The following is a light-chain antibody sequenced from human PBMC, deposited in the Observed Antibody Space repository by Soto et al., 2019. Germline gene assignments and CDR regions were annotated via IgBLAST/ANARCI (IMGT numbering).Light chain of an antibody. CDR1: SSNIGAGYD. Sequence: QSVLTQPPSVSGAPGQRVTLSCTGSSSNIGAGYDVHWYRQLPGTAPKLLIYANSNRPSGVPDRFSGSKSGTSASLAITGLQAEDEADYYCQSYDSSLSGWVFGDGTQLTVL. V-gene: IGLV1-40*01. CDR3: QSYDSSLSGWV. CDR2: ANS. J-gene: IGLJ7*01.